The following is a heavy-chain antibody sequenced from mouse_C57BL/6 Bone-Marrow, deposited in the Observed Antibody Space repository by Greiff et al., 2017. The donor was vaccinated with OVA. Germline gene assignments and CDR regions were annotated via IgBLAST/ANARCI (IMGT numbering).Heavy chain of an antibody. V-gene: IGHV5-6*01. J-gene: IGHJ3*01. Sequence: DVLLVESGGDLVKPGGSLKLSCAASGFTFSSYGMSWVRQTPDKRLEWVATISTGGSYTYYPDSVKGRFTISRDNAKNTLYLQMSSLKSEDTAVYYCARRDGYYWFAYWGQGTLVTVSA. CDR2: ISTGGSYT. CDR3: ARRDGYYWFAY. CDR1: GFTFSSYG. D-gene: IGHD2-3*01.